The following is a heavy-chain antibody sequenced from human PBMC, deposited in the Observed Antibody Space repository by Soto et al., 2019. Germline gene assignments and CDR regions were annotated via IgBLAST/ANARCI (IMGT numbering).Heavy chain of an antibody. CDR1: GFTFSSYA. V-gene: IGHV3-23*01. CDR3: AAYSYIYDSSGYYSSPFVTY. Sequence: GGSLRLSCAASGFTFSSYAMSWVRQAPGKGLEWVSAISGSGGSTYYADSVKGRFTISRDNSKNTLYLQMNSLRAEDTAVYYCAAYSYIYDSSGYYSSPFVTYWGQGTLVTVSS. J-gene: IGHJ4*02. D-gene: IGHD3-22*01. CDR2: ISGSGGST.